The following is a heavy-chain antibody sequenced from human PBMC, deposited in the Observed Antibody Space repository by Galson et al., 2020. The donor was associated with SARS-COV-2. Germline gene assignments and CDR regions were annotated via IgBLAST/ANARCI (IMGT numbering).Heavy chain of an antibody. Sequence: QLGESLKISCAASGFTFSDHYMDWVRQAPGKGLEWIGRIRNKARSYTTEYAASVKGRFTISRDDSKNSLYLQMNSLKSEDTAVYYCGRAFCGGGSCYSFDYWGQGTLVTVSS. CDR3: GRAFCGGGSCYSFDY. CDR2: IRNKARSYTT. J-gene: IGHJ4*02. V-gene: IGHV3-72*01. D-gene: IGHD2-15*01. CDR1: GFTFSDHY.